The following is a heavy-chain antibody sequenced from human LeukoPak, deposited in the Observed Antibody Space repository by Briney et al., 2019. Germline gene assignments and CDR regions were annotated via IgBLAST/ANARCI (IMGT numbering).Heavy chain of an antibody. J-gene: IGHJ6*02. CDR2: IYYSGST. D-gene: IGHD3-3*01. CDR3: ASGPLRFLEWPPTDV. Sequence: PSETLSLTCTVSGGSISSYYWSWIRQPPGKGLEWIGYIYYSGSTNYNPSLKSRVTISVDTSKNQFSLKLSSVTAADTAVYYCASGPLRFLEWPPTDVWGQGTTVTVSS. V-gene: IGHV4-59*01. CDR1: GGSISSYY.